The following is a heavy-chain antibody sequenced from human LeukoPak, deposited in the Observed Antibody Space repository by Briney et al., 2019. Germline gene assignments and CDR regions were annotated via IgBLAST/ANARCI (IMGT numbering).Heavy chain of an antibody. V-gene: IGHV3-7*05. J-gene: IGHJ5*02. Sequence: GGSLRLSCAASGFMFSNYWMSRVRQAPGKGLEWVANIKQDGREEYYVDSLKGRFTISRDNAKNSLYLQMNRLRAEDTAVYYCATISQRSLDPWGQGTLVTVSP. CDR1: GFMFSNYW. CDR2: IKQDGREE. CDR3: ATISQRSLDP.